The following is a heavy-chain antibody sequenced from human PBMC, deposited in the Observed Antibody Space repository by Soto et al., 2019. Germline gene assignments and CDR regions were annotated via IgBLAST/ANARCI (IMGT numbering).Heavy chain of an antibody. V-gene: IGHV3-7*01. Sequence: EVQLVESGGGLVQPGGSLRLSCAASGFTFSSYWMSWVRQAPGKGLEWVANIKQDGSERYYVDSVKGRFTISRDNAKNSLYLQMNSLRAEDTAVYYSARGLAIAARRTWFDPWGQGTLVTVSS. CDR1: GFTFSSYW. CDR2: IKQDGSER. J-gene: IGHJ5*02. CDR3: ARGLAIAARRTWFDP. D-gene: IGHD6-6*01.